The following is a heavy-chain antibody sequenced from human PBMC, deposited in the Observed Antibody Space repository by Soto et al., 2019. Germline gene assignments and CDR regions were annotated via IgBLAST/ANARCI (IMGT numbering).Heavy chain of an antibody. CDR1: GYSFTSYW. J-gene: IGHJ2*01. D-gene: IGHD3-3*01. V-gene: IGHV5-51*01. CDR2: IYPGDSDT. Sequence: GESLKISCKGSGYSFTSYWIGWVRQMPGKGLEWMGIIYPGDSDTRYRPSFQGQVTISADKPISPAYLQWSSLKASDTAMYYCARPYEGSRYWYFDLWGRGTLXTVSS. CDR3: ARPYEGSRYWYFDL.